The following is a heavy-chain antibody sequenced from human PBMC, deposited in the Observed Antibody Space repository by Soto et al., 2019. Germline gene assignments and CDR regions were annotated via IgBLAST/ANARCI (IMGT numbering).Heavy chain of an antibody. D-gene: IGHD3-9*01. CDR2: ISSNGGST. CDR3: VKEYYDILTGTPYFDY. Sequence: PGGSLRLSCSASGFTFSSYAMHWVRQAPGKGLEYVSAISSNGGSTYYADSVKGRFTISRDNSKNTLYLQMSSLRAEDTAVHYCVKEYYDILTGTPYFDYWGQGTLVTVS. CDR1: GFTFSSYA. V-gene: IGHV3-64D*06. J-gene: IGHJ4*02.